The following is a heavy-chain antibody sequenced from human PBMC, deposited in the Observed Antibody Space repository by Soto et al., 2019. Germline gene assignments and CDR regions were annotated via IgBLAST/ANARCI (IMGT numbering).Heavy chain of an antibody. J-gene: IGHJ5*02. Sequence: SETLSLTCTVSGGSISNYYWSWIRHPPGKKLEWIGYIYYSGSTNYNPSLKSRVTISVDTSKNQFSLKLYSVATADTAMYYCARLPWADYGGIFDPWGQGTLVTVSS. CDR1: GGSISNYY. D-gene: IGHD4-17*01. V-gene: IGHV4-59*01. CDR2: IYYSGST. CDR3: ARLPWADYGGIFDP.